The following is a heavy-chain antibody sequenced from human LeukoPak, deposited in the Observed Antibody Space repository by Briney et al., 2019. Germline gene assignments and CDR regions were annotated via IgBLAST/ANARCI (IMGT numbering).Heavy chain of an antibody. CDR3: ARDTAVAGIFDY. CDR1: GGSISSYY. V-gene: IGHV4-4*07. D-gene: IGHD6-19*01. Sequence: SETLSLTCTVSGGSISSYYWSWIRQPAGKGLEWIGRIYTSGSTNYNPSLKSRVTISVDKSKNQFPLKLSSVTAADTAVYYCARDTAVAGIFDYWGQGTLVTVSS. CDR2: IYTSGST. J-gene: IGHJ4*02.